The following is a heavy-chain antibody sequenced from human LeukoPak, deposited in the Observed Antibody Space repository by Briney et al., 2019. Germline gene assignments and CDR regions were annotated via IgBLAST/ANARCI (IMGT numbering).Heavy chain of an antibody. D-gene: IGHD5-12*01. Sequence: PSETLSLTCAVSGGPLTSYYWSWIRQPPGKGLEWIGFIYYRGSTNYNPSLESRVTISVDTSKNRSSLKLSSVTAADTAVYYCARDRYSGYDGFGAFDIWGQGTMVTVSS. J-gene: IGHJ3*02. CDR3: ARDRYSGYDGFGAFDI. CDR1: GGPLTSYY. CDR2: IYYRGST. V-gene: IGHV4-59*01.